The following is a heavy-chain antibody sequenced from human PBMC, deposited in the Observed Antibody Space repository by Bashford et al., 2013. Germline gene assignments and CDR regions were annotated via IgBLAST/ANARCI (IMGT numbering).Heavy chain of an antibody. Sequence: GGSLRLSCAASGFTFDDYAMHWVRQAPGKGLEWVSGISWNSGSIGYADSVKGRFTISRDNAKNSLYLQMNSLRAEDTALYYCASFDSRIEIAVAPVDYWGQGTLVTVSS. D-gene: IGHD6-19*01. CDR1: GFTFDDYA. CDR3: ASFDSRIEIAVAPVDY. V-gene: IGHV3-9*01. CDR2: ISWNSGSI. J-gene: IGHJ4*02.